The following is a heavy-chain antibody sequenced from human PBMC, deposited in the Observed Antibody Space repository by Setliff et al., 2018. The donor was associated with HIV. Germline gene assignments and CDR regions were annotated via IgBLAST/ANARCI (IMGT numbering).Heavy chain of an antibody. CDR2: IYTSGST. V-gene: IGHV4-4*07. CDR1: GGSISSYY. J-gene: IGHJ5*02. CDR3: ARDTTPGIGQAANWFDP. D-gene: IGHD1-1*01. Sequence: SETLSLTCTVSGGSISSYYWSWIRQPAGKGLEWIGRIYTSGSTNYNPSLKSRVTMSVDTSKNQFSLKLSSVTAADTAVYYCARDTTPGIGQAANWFDPWGQGTPVTVSS.